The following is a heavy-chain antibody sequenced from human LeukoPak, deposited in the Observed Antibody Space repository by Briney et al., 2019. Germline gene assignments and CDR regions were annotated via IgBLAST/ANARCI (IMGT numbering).Heavy chain of an antibody. D-gene: IGHD3-10*01. CDR3: ADLNTYYYGAGSSNWFDP. V-gene: IGHV1-2*02. CDR2: INPNSGGT. J-gene: IGHJ5*02. CDR1: GYTFTGYY. Sequence: ASVKVSCKASGYTFTGYYMHWVRQAPGQGLEWMGWINPNSGGTNYAQKFQGRVTMTEDTSTDTAYMELSSLRSEDTAVYYCADLNTYYYGAGSSNWFDPWGQGTLVTVSS.